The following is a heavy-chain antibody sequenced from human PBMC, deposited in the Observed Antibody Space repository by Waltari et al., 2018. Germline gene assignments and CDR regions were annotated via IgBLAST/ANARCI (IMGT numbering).Heavy chain of an antibody. Sequence: EVQLLESGGGLAPPGGSLRLSCVASGFTFSHYAMSWVRQAPGKGLEWVSGISDSGVVRNYADSVKGRLTVSRDNSINTVFLQINSLTAEDTAIYYCARHLYGIDYLELDTWGRGTLVAVSS. J-gene: IGHJ1*01. CDR1: GFTFSHYA. CDR2: ISDSGVVR. CDR3: ARHLYGIDYLELDT. V-gene: IGHV3-23*01. D-gene: IGHD3-10*01.